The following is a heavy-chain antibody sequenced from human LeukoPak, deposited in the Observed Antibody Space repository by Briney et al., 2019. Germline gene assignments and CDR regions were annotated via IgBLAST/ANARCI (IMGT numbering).Heavy chain of an antibody. V-gene: IGHV4-31*03. CDR3: AREDPQTKVPEGMDV. D-gene: IGHD4/OR15-4a*01. CDR1: GGSISGSRNYY. J-gene: IGHJ6*02. CDR2: IYYLDAT. Sequence: SETLSLTCTVSGGSISGSRNYYWSWIRHHPGEAPEWMGYIYYLDATYYNPSLKGRVSISVDTSKNQFSLKLNSVTAADTAVYYCAREDPQTKVPEGMDVWGQGTTVTVSS.